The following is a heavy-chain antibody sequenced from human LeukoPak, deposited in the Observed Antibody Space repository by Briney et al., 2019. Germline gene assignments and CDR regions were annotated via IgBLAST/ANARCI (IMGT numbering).Heavy chain of an antibody. V-gene: IGHV4-59*08. CDR2: IYYSGST. CDR1: GGSISSYY. CDR3: ARSAYSSGRGAFDI. J-gene: IGHJ3*02. D-gene: IGHD6-19*01. Sequence: PSETLSLTCTVSGGSISSYYWSWIRQPPGKGLEWIGYIYYSGSTNYNPSLKSRVTISVDTSKNQFSLKLSSVTAADTAVYYCARSAYSSGRGAFDIWGQGTMVTVSS.